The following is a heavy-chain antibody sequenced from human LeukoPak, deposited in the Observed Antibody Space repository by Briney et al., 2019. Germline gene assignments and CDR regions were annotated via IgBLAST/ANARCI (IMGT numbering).Heavy chain of an antibody. J-gene: IGHJ5*02. Sequence: NPGGSLRLSCAASGFTFSSYSMNWVRQAPGKGLEWVSSISSSSSYIYYADSVKGRFTISRDNAKNSLYLQMNSLRAEDTAVYYCARDSSSSSYNWFDPWGQGTLVTVSS. CDR3: ARDSSSSSYNWFDP. V-gene: IGHV3-21*01. CDR1: GFTFSSYS. CDR2: ISSSSSYI. D-gene: IGHD6-13*01.